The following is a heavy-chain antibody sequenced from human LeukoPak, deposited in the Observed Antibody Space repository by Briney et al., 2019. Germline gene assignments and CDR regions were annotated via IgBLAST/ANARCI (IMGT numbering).Heavy chain of an antibody. J-gene: IGHJ4*02. D-gene: IGHD2-2*01. CDR2: IKPAGSEK. V-gene: IGHV3-7*01. CDR3: SGRDSSRSPRAY. CDR1: GLTFTDFW. Sequence: GGSLRLSCAASGLTFTDFWMNWVRLAPGRGLEWLANIKPAGSEKYYVDFVKGRFAISRDNAKNEVYLEMNSLRAEDTGVYYCSGRDSSRSPRAYWGQGTLVSVSS.